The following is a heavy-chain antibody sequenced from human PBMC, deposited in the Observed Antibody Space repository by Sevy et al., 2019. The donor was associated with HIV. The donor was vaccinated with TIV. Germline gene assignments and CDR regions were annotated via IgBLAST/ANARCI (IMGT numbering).Heavy chain of an antibody. D-gene: IGHD2-2*01. CDR2: IYTSGST. V-gene: IGHV4-4*07. J-gene: IGHJ6*02. Sequence: SESLSLTCTVSGGSISSYYWSWIRQPAGKGLEWIGRIYTSGSTKYNPSLKSRVTMSVDTSKSQFSLKLSSVTAADTAVYYCARDRILPAVCYYYGMDVWGQGTTVTVSS. CDR1: GGSISSYY. CDR3: ARDRILPAVCYYYGMDV.